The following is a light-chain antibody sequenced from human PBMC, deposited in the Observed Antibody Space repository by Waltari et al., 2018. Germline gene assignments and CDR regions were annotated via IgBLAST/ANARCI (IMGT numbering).Light chain of an antibody. J-gene: IGLJ2*01. CDR3: GTWDNTLSAV. V-gene: IGLV1-51*02. CDR1: AANIGNSY. Sequence: QSVLTQPPSVSAAPGQKVTTSCSGSAANIGNSYVSWYQQFPGAAPKVLIYGNDKRTTGIPDRFSGSKSGTSATLDITGLQTGDEADYYCGTWDNTLSAVFGGGTKVTVL. CDR2: GND.